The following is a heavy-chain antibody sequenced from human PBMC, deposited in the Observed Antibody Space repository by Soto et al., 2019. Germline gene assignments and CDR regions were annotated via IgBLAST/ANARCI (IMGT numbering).Heavy chain of an antibody. CDR2: MFHSGST. J-gene: IGHJ5*02. CDR3: ARGHSVVVPTVGWFDP. V-gene: IGHV4-38-2*02. CDR1: GYFISSGYY. D-gene: IGHD2-2*01. Sequence: SETLSLTCTVSGYFISSGYYWGWIRQPPGKGLEWIGSMFHSGSTHYNPSLKSRVTMSVDTSKNQFSLRLSSVTASDTAVYYCARGHSVVVPTVGWFDPWGQGTLVTVSS.